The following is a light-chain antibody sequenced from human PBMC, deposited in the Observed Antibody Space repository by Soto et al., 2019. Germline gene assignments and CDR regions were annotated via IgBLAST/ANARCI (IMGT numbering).Light chain of an antibody. Sequence: QSVLTQPPSVSGAPGQRVTISCTGTSSNIGAGYDVHWYQQLPGTGPKLLIYGNSNRPSGVPDRFSGSKSGTSASLAITGLQAEDEADYYCQSYDSSLSVYVFGTGTKVTVL. CDR2: GNS. J-gene: IGLJ1*01. CDR1: SSNIGAGYD. CDR3: QSYDSSLSVYV. V-gene: IGLV1-40*01.